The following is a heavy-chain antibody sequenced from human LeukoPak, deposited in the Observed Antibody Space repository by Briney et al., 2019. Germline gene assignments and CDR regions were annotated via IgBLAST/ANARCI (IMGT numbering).Heavy chain of an antibody. CDR3: AKDPYYYDSSGYLY. Sequence: GGSLRLSCAASGFTFSSYSMNWVRQAPGKGLEWVSSISSSSSYIYYADSVKGRFTISRDNAKNSLYLQMNSLRAEDTAVYYCAKDPYYYDSSGYLYWGQGTLVTVSS. CDR1: GFTFSSYS. CDR2: ISSSSSYI. J-gene: IGHJ4*02. V-gene: IGHV3-21*01. D-gene: IGHD3-22*01.